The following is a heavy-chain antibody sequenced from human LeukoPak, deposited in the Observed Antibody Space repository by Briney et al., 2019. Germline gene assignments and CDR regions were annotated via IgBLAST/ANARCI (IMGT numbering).Heavy chain of an antibody. J-gene: IGHJ4*02. CDR2: IYYSGST. CDR3: ARGGSSLFFDY. V-gene: IGHV4-31*03. CDR1: GGSISRGGYY. Sequence: PSETLSLTCIVSGGSISRGGYYWSWIRQRPGKGLEWIGYIYYSGSTYYNPSLKSRVIISGDTSKNQFSLNLSSVTAADTAMYYCARGGSSLFFDYWGQGTLVTVSS. D-gene: IGHD2/OR15-2a*01.